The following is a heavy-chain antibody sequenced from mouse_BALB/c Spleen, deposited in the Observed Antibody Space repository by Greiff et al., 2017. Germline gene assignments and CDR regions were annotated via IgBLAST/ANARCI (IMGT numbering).Heavy chain of an antibody. CDR3: ARPYYDYDGTWFAY. J-gene: IGHJ3*01. CDR2: ISTYYGDA. CDR1: GYTFTDYA. V-gene: IGHV1S137*01. D-gene: IGHD2-4*01. Sequence: QVQLQQSGAELVRPGVSVKISCKGSGYTFTDYAMHWVKQSHAKSLEWIGVISTYYGDASYNQKFKGKATMTVDKSSSTAYMELARLTSEDSAIYYCARPYYDYDGTWFAYWGQGTLVTVSA.